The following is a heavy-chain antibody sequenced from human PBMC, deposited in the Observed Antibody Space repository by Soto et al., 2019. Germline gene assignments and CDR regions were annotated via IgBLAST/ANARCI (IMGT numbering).Heavy chain of an antibody. Sequence: ASVKVSCKASGYTFTSYDINWVRQATGQGLEWMGWMNPNSGNTGYAQKFQGRVTMTRNTSISTAYMELSSLRSEDTAVYYCARGPSSWYLSYPYYYYMDVWGKGTTVTVSS. D-gene: IGHD6-13*01. CDR3: ARGPSSWYLSYPYYYYMDV. J-gene: IGHJ6*03. CDR1: GYTFTSYD. V-gene: IGHV1-8*01. CDR2: MNPNSGNT.